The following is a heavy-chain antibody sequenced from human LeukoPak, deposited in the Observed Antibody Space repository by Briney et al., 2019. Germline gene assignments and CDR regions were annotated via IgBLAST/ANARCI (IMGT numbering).Heavy chain of an antibody. D-gene: IGHD3-22*01. CDR1: GYTFINYG. Sequence: ASVKVSCKASGYTFINYGISWLRQAPGQGLEWMGWISPYNGNTNYAQKLQGRVTMTTDTSTSTAYMELRSLRSDDTAVYYCARGLRSDSSGYYSRWGQGTLVTVSS. CDR2: ISPYNGNT. J-gene: IGHJ4*02. V-gene: IGHV1-18*01. CDR3: ARGLRSDSSGYYSR.